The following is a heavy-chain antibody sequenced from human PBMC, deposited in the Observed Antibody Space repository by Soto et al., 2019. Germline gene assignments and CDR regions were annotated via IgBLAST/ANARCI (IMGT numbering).Heavy chain of an antibody. D-gene: IGHD3-16*01. CDR3: ARVRNLYVFGWFVP. V-gene: IGHV1-18*01. CDR1: GYTFTSYG. J-gene: IGHJ5*02. Sequence: GASVKVSCKASGYTFTSYGISWVRQAPGQGLEWMGWISAYNGNTNYAQKLQGRVTMTTDTSTSTAYMELRSLRSDDTAVYYCARVRNLYVFGWFVPWGQETLVAVSS. CDR2: ISAYNGNT.